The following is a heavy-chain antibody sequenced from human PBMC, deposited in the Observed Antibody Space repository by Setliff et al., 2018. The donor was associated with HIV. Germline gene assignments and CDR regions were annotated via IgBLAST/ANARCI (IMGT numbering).Heavy chain of an antibody. V-gene: IGHV4-61*02. CDR2: IYTSGTT. J-gene: IGHJ4*02. Sequence: SETLSLTCTVSGDSISSGSYYWSWIRQPAGKGLEWIGRIYTSGTTNYNPSLKSRVTISVDTSKNQFSLKLSSVTAADTAVYYCARDTRIAATGTYYFDYWSQGTLVTVSS. CDR1: GDSISSGSYY. D-gene: IGHD6-13*01. CDR3: ARDTRIAATGTYYFDY.